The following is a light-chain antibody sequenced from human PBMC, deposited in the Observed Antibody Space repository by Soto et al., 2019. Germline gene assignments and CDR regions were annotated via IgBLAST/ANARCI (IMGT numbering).Light chain of an antibody. CDR3: QQRKYWPPLT. CDR2: DAS. V-gene: IGKV3-11*01. Sequence: ETVLTQSPATLSLSPGERATLSCRASQSVDIYLAWYQQKPGQAPRLLIYDASNRATGIPARCSGSGSGTDFTLTLSSLEPEDFAVYYCQQRKYWPPLTFGQGTRLEIK. CDR1: QSVDIY. J-gene: IGKJ5*01.